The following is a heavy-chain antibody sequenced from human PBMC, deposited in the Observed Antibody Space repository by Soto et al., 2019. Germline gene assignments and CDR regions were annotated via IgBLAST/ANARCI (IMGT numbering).Heavy chain of an antibody. CDR1: GYTFTSYA. CDR2: INAGNGNT. V-gene: IGHV1-3*01. J-gene: IGHJ6*02. CDR3: AREGGPHYYYYGMDV. Sequence: ASVKVSCKASGYTFTSYAMHWVRQAPGQRLEWMGWINAGNGNTNYAQKFQGRVTITADESTSTAYMELSSLRSEDTAVYYCAREGGPHYYYYGMDVWGQGTTVTVSS. D-gene: IGHD3-16*01.